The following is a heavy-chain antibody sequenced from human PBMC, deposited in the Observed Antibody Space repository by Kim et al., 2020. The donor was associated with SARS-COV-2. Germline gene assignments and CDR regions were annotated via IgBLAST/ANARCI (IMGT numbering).Heavy chain of an antibody. Sequence: ASVKVSCKASGYTFNDYGNSWVRQAPGQGLEWMGWISAYNGNTNYAQKVQGRVTMNTDTSTSTAYMELSSLRSDDAAMYFCARDVGSSSSTGPSFDYWGQGTLVTVSS. V-gene: IGHV1-18*01. CDR3: ARDVGSSSSTGPSFDY. D-gene: IGHD6-6*01. CDR1: GYTFNDYG. CDR2: ISAYNGNT. J-gene: IGHJ4*02.